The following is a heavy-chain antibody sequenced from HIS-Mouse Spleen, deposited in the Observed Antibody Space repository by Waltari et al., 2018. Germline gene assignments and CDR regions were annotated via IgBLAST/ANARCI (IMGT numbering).Heavy chain of an antibody. CDR2: IYYSGST. CDR3: AYGDYFDY. CDR1: GGPLSSSSYY. V-gene: IGHV4-39*01. J-gene: IGHJ4*02. D-gene: IGHD4-17*01. Sequence: QLQLQESGPGLVKPSETLSPTCPVPGGPLSSSSYYWGWIRQPPGKGLEWIGSIYYSGSTYYNPSLKSRVTISVDTSKNQFSLKLSSVTAADTAVYYCAYGDYFDYWGQGTLVTVSS.